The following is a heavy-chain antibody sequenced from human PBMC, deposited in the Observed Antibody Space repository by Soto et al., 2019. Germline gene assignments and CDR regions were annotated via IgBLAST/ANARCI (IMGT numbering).Heavy chain of an antibody. Sequence: QVQLQESGPGLVKPSQTLSLTCTVSGGSISSGGYYWSWIRQHPGKGLEWIGYIYYSGSTYYNPSLKSRVTISVDTSKNQFSLKLSSVTAADTAVYYCAREGLMAAAAYGMDVWGQGTTVTVSS. CDR3: AREGLMAAAAYGMDV. CDR2: IYYSGST. J-gene: IGHJ6*02. D-gene: IGHD6-13*01. CDR1: GGSISSGGYY. V-gene: IGHV4-31*03.